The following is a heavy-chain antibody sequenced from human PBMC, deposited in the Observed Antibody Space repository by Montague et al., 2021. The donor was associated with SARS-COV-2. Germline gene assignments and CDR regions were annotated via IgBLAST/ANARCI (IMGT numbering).Heavy chain of an antibody. CDR2: IKQDGSGE. Sequence: SLRLSCAASGFAFSSYWMTWVRQAPGKGLEWVANIKQDGSGEHYMDSVKGRFTISRDNGKNSLYLQMNSLRAEDTAVYYCASTGSGSYWGQGTLVTVSS. CDR3: ASTGSGSY. V-gene: IGHV3-7*03. J-gene: IGHJ4*02. D-gene: IGHD3-10*01. CDR1: GFAFSSYW.